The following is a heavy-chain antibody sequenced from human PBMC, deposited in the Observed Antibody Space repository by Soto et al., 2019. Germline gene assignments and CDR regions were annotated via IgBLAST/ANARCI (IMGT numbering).Heavy chain of an antibody. Sequence: ASVKVSCKASGYTFTGYYMHWVRQAPGQGLEWMGWINPNSGGTNYAQKFQGRVTMTRDTSISTAYMELSRLRSDDTAAYYCARDPPMEAYYYYYGMDVWGQGTTVTVSS. CDR1: GYTFTGYY. CDR2: INPNSGGT. J-gene: IGHJ6*02. V-gene: IGHV1-2*02. D-gene: IGHD3-10*01. CDR3: ARDPPMEAYYYYYGMDV.